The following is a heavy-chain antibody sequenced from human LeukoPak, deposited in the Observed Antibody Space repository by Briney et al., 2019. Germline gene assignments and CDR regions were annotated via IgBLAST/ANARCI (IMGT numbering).Heavy chain of an antibody. Sequence: GGSLRLSCAASGFTFRSYWMTWVRQAPGKGLEWVANIKQDGSEKEYVDSVKGRLTVSRDNINNSLNLEMNSLRADDTAVYFCVRGSRHYEFWSGYYNWLDPWGQGTLVTVSS. CDR1: GFTFRSYW. J-gene: IGHJ5*02. D-gene: IGHD3-3*01. CDR2: IKQDGSEK. V-gene: IGHV3-7*01. CDR3: VRGSRHYEFWSGYYNWLDP.